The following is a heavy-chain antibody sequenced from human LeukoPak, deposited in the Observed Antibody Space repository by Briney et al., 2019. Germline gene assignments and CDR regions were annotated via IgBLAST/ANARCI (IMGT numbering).Heavy chain of an antibody. Sequence: PGGSLRLSCAASGFTVSTNYMSWVRQAPGKGLEWVSVLYSGGFTYYADSVKGRFSISRDSSKNTLYLQMDSLRAEDTAVYFCARIIVVVPSAIPDYGDYYFHYWGQGTLVTVPS. D-gene: IGHD2-2*02. CDR1: GFTVSTNY. V-gene: IGHV3-66*02. CDR3: ARIIVVVPSAIPDYGDYYFHY. J-gene: IGHJ4*02. CDR2: LYSGGFT.